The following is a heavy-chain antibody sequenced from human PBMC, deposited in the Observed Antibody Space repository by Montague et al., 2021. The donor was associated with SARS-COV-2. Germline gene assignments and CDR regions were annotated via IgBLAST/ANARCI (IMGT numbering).Heavy chain of an antibody. Sequence: LRLSCAASGFTFDDSAVHWVRQAPGKGLEWVSGISWNSGSIGYADSVKGRFTISRDNAKNSLYLQMNSLRAEDTALYYCAKAHYYDSSGYDNWGQGTLVTVSS. CDR1: GFTFDDSA. CDR3: AKAHYYDSSGYDN. V-gene: IGHV3-9*01. CDR2: ISWNSGSI. J-gene: IGHJ4*02. D-gene: IGHD3-22*01.